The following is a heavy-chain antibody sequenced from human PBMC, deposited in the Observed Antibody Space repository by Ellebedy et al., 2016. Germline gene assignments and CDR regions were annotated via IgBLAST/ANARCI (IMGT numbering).Heavy chain of an antibody. CDR1: GGSVSSDYWY. CDR2: VFHTGTT. J-gene: IGHJ3*01. Sequence: SETLSLTCNVSGGSVSSDYWYWNWIRRPPGKGLEWIGYVFHTGTTKYNPSLESRVTVSVDTSKSQFSLRLTSVSAADTAVYYCAMWNGDWLAFEVWGQGTMVTVSS. D-gene: IGHD1-1*01. CDR3: AMWNGDWLAFEV. V-gene: IGHV4-61*01.